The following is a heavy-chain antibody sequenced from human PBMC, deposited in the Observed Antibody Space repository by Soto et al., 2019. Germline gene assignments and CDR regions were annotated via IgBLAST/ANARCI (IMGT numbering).Heavy chain of an antibody. CDR1: GFTFSSYG. J-gene: IGHJ4*02. Sequence: QVQLVESGGGVIQPGRSLRLSCAASGFTFSSYGMHWVRQAPGTGLEWVAVIWYDGSNKYYADSVKGRFTISRDNSKNTLYLQMNSLRAEDTAVYYCARDNSGISSWLDYWGQGTLVTVSS. CDR3: ARDNSGISSWLDY. D-gene: IGHD6-13*01. V-gene: IGHV3-33*01. CDR2: IWYDGSNK.